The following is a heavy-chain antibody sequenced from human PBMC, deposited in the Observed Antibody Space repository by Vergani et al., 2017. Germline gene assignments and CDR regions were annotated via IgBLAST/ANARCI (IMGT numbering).Heavy chain of an antibody. CDR2: IWHDGGNK. D-gene: IGHD3-16*01. V-gene: IGHV3-33*01. Sequence: QVQLVESGGGVVQPGRSLRLSCVMSGFTVTNYAILWVRQAPGKGLEWVSVIWHDGGNKHFADSVAGRFAISRDDSKKTVYLEMTNLSAEDTALYYCERDRYEGKSPYKGLLRGHWRQGTRATVSS. CDR1: GFTVTNYA. CDR3: ERDRYEGKSPYKGLLRGH. J-gene: IGHJ4*02.